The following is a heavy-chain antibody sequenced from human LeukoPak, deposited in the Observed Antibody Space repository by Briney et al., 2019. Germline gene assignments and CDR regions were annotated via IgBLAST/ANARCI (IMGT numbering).Heavy chain of an antibody. Sequence: SETLSLTCTVSGGSISSSSYHGGWIRQPPGKGLEWVGTIYYTGTTYYNPSLKSRVTISVDTSKNQFSLTVNSVNAADTAVYYCAIYSNSAAGYWGQGALVTVSS. J-gene: IGHJ4*02. CDR3: AIYSNSAAGY. CDR1: GGSISSSSYH. D-gene: IGHD6-6*01. V-gene: IGHV4-39*01. CDR2: IYYTGTT.